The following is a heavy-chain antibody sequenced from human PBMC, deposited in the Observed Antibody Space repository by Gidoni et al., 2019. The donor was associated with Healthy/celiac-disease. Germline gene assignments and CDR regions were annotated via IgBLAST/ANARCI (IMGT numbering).Heavy chain of an antibody. D-gene: IGHD3-16*02. CDR3: ARGTNRGSYRCTDAY. V-gene: IGHV1-8*01. CDR1: GSTFTSYD. CDR2: MNPNSGNT. J-gene: IGHJ4*02. Sequence: QVQLVQSGAEVKTPGASVKVSCKASGSTFTSYDIHWVRQATGQGLEWMGWMNPNSGNTGYAQKFQGRVTMTRNTSISTAYMELSRLRSEDTAVDYCARGTNRGSYRCTDAYWGQGTLVTVSS.